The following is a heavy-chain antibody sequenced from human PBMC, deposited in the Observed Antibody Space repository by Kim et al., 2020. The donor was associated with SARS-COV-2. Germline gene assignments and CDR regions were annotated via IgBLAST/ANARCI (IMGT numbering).Heavy chain of an antibody. D-gene: IGHD6-19*01. Sequence: GGSLRLSCAASGLTLRSYAMNWVRQGPGKGLEWVSSITRGGDTYYAASVKGGFTISRDNFKDTLSLQMNSLRAEDTGNYYCVPCVTLADRSGWCTFFDH. V-gene: IGHV3-23*01. CDR1: GLTLRSYA. CDR3: VPCVTLADRSGWCTFFDH. CDR2: ITRGGDT. J-gene: IGHJ4*01.